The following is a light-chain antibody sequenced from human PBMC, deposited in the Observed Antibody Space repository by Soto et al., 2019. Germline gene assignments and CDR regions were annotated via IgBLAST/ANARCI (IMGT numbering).Light chain of an antibody. V-gene: IGLV2-8*01. Sequence: QSALTQPPSASGSPGQSVSISCTGTSSDIGGYNYVSWYQQHPGKAPKLIIYEVNKRPSGVPDRVSGSKSGNTASLTVSGLQAEDEADYYCCLYGGSNNMIFGGGTKLTVL. CDR2: EVN. CDR3: CLYGGSNNMI. J-gene: IGLJ2*01. CDR1: SSDIGGYNY.